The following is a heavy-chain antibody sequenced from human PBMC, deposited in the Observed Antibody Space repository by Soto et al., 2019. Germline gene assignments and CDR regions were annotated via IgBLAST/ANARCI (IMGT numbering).Heavy chain of an antibody. V-gene: IGHV4-61*01. CDR2: VYDTGRT. J-gene: IGHJ4*02. D-gene: IGHD3-3*01. CDR1: AGSVKSGRYA. CDR3: ARDFAYFDS. Sequence: ETLSLNSSVAAGSVKSGRYAWSWIRQPPGKGLEWIGYVYDTGRTSYNPSLNSRVSISMYTSNNQFSLNLDSVTAADPAVYFCARDFAYFDSWGQGTLVTVSS.